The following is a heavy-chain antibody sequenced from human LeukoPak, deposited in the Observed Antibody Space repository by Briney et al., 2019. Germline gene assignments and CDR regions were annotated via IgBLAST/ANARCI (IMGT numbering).Heavy chain of an antibody. Sequence: ASVKVSFKASGYTFTSYYMHWVRQAPGQGLEWMGWINPNSGGTNYAQKFQGRVTMTRDTSISTAYTQLSRLRSDDTAVYYCARLSYSGYDHYFDYWGQGTLVTVSS. D-gene: IGHD5-12*01. CDR3: ARLSYSGYDHYFDY. V-gene: IGHV1-2*02. CDR1: GYTFTSYY. CDR2: INPNSGGT. J-gene: IGHJ4*02.